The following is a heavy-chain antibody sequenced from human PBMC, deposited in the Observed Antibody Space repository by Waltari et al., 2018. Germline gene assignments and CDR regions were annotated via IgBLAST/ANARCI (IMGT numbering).Heavy chain of an antibody. J-gene: IGHJ4*02. CDR3: VKSDCSSTSCYTFDS. CDR1: GFTFRSYA. Sequence: EVQLVESGGGLVQPGGSLRLSCSASGFTFRSYAMHWVRQAPGKGLEYVSGISSNGGNTYDADSVKGRFTISRDNSKNTLYLQMSSLRTEDTAVYYCVKSDCSSTSCYTFDSWGQGTLVTVSS. CDR2: ISSNGGNT. V-gene: IGHV3-64D*06. D-gene: IGHD2-2*02.